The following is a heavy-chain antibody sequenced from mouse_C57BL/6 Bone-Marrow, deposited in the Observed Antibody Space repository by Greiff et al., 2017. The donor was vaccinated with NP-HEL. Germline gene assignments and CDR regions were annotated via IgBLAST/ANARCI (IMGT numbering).Heavy chain of an antibody. CDR2: ISYDGSN. CDR1: GYSITSGYY. Sequence: EVQLQQSGPGLVKPSQSLSLTCSVTGYSITSGYYWNWIRQFPGNKLEWMGYISYDGSNNYNPSLKNRISITRDTSKNQFFLKLNSVTTEDTATYYCAREGFSNYFDYGGQGTTLTVSS. CDR3: AREGFSNYFDY. V-gene: IGHV3-6*01. J-gene: IGHJ2*01.